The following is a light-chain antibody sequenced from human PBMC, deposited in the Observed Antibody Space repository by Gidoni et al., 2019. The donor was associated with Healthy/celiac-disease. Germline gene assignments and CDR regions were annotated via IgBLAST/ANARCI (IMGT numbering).Light chain of an antibody. J-gene: IGKJ5*01. CDR2: GAS. CDR1: QSVSSSY. Sequence: EIVLTQSPGTLSLSPGERATLSCRASQSVSSSYLAWYQQTPGQAPRLLIYGASSRATGIPDRFSGSGSGTDFTLTISRLEPEDFAVYYCQQYGSSPPITFXQXTRLEIK. V-gene: IGKV3-20*01. CDR3: QQYGSSPPIT.